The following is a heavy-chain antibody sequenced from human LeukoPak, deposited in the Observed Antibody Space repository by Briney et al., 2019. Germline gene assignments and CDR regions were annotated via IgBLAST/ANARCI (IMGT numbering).Heavy chain of an antibody. V-gene: IGHV3-49*04. Sequence: GGSLRLSCIGSGFTFGHYAMSWVRQAPGKGLEWVGSIRSRPYGGTTEYAASVKGRFTISRDDSKSIAYLQMNSLKTEDTAVYYCTRTRSYYDSSAFDYWGKGTLVTVSS. CDR1: GFTFGHYA. J-gene: IGHJ4*02. CDR2: IRSRPYGGTT. CDR3: TRTRSYYDSSAFDY. D-gene: IGHD3-22*01.